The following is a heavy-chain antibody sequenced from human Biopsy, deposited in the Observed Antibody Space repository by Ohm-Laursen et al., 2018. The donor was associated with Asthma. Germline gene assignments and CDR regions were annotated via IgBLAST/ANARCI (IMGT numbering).Heavy chain of an antibody. J-gene: IGHJ4*02. CDR1: GFNFSYYS. D-gene: IGHD5-18*01. V-gene: IGHV3-48*02. Sequence: SLRLSCSASGFNFSYYSMNWVRQAPGKGLEWVSYISSSSSTIYYADSVKGRFTIPRDNAKNSLYLQMNSLRDEDTAVYYCARFKRGYSYGYAGVFDYWGQGTLVTVSS. CDR2: ISSSSSTI. CDR3: ARFKRGYSYGYAGVFDY.